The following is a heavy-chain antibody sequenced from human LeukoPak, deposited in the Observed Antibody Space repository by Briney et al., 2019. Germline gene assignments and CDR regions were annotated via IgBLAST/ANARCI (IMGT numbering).Heavy chain of an antibody. CDR1: GDSISTSTFY. CDR3: ASRPVQLWSDH. V-gene: IGHV4-39*01. J-gene: IGHJ4*02. Sequence: SETLSFTCTVSGDSISTSTFYWGWIRQPPGKGLEWIGSIYYSGSTYYNPSLKSRVTMFVDTSKNQFSLKLNSVTAADTAVYFCASRPVQLWSDHWGQGTLVTVSS. CDR2: IYYSGST. D-gene: IGHD5-18*01.